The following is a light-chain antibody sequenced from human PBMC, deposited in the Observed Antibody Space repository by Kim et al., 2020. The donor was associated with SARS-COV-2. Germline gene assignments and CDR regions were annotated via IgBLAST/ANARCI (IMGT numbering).Light chain of an antibody. Sequence: VALGQTVRITCQGDSLRSYYATWYQQKPGQAPILVIYGKNNRPSGIPDRFSGSSSGNTASLTITGTQAGDEADYYCNSRDSNDNVVFGGCTKVTVL. J-gene: IGLJ2*01. CDR2: GKN. V-gene: IGLV3-19*01. CDR1: SLRSYY. CDR3: NSRDSNDNVV.